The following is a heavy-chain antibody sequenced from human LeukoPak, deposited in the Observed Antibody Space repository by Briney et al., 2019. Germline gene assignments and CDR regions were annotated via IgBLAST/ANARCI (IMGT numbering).Heavy chain of an antibody. CDR3: ARQQNYDFWSGYYWKPPNFDY. D-gene: IGHD3-3*01. Sequence: SETLSLTCTVSGGSISSSSYYWGWIRQPPGKGLEWIGSIYYSGSTYYNPSLKSRVTISVDTFKNQFSLKLSSVTAADTAVYYCARQQNYDFWSGYYWKPPNFDYWGQGTLVTVSS. CDR1: GGSISSSSYY. V-gene: IGHV4-39*01. CDR2: IYYSGST. J-gene: IGHJ4*02.